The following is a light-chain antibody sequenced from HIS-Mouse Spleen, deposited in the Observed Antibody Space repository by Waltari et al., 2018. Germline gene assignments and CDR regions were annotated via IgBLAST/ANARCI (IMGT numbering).Light chain of an antibody. CDR2: EGS. Sequence: QSALTQTASVSGSPGQSITISCTGTSSDVGSYNLVSWYQQHPGKAPKPMIYEGSKRPSGVSNRFSGSKSGNTASLTISGLQAEDEADYYCCSYAGSSTFEVFGGGTKLTVL. V-gene: IGLV2-23*03. J-gene: IGLJ2*01. CDR1: SSDVGSYNL. CDR3: CSYAGSSTFEV.